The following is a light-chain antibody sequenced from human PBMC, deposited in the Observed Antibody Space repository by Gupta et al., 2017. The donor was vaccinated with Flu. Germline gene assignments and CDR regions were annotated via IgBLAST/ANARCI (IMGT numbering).Light chain of an antibody. CDR1: QNVYSS. J-gene: IGKJ2*01. CDR2: GAS. V-gene: IGKV3-15*01. CDR3: HQYSNWPYS. Sequence: GEGATLSCRATQNVYSSLAWYQQKPGQAPRLLIYGASTRATGVPGRFSGSGSGTEFTLTISSLQSEDFAVYFCHQYSNWPYSFGQGTKLDMK.